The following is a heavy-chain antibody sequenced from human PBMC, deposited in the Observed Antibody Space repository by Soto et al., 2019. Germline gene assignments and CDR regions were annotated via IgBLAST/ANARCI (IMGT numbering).Heavy chain of an antibody. CDR1: GGSISSYY. CDR3: ASLDSGSYSGWFDP. D-gene: IGHD3-10*01. CDR2: IYYSGST. V-gene: IGHV4-59*01. J-gene: IGHJ5*02. Sequence: SETLSLTCAVSGGSISSYYWSWIRQPPGKGLEWIGYIYYSGSTNYNPSLKSRVTISVDTSKNQFSLKLSSVTAADTAVYYCASLDSGSYSGWFDPWGQGTLVTVSS.